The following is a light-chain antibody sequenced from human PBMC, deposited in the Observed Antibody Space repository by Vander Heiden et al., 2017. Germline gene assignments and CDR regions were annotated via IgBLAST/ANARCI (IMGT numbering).Light chain of an antibody. J-gene: IGKJ1*01. V-gene: IGKV3-15*01. CDR3: QQYNNWPPWT. CDR2: AAS. CDR1: QSVSTN. Sequence: EIVMTQSPATLSVSPGERATLSSRASQSVSTNLAWYEQKPGQGPRLLIFAASTRATGVPDRISGSGYGTEFALTISSRQSEDFAVYFCQQYNNWPPWTFGQGTKVEIK.